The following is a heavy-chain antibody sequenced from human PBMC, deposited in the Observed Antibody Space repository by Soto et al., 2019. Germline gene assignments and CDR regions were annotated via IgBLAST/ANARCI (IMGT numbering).Heavy chain of an antibody. V-gene: IGHV3-30*03. D-gene: IGHD6-19*01. CDR3: ARQFDSSGWCYYNYGMDV. J-gene: IGHJ6*02. CDR2: ISYDGNNK. CDR1: GFTFSSFG. Sequence: QVQLVESGGGVVQPGRSLRLSCAASGFTFSSFGMHWVRQAPGKGLEWVAIISYDGNNKYYADSVQGRFTISRNNSNNAVYRQMTSLRAEDTAVYYWARQFDSSGWCYYNYGMDVWGQGTTVTVSS.